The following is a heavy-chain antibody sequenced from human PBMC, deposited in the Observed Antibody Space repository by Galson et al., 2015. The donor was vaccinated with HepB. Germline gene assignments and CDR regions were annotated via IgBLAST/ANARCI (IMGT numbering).Heavy chain of an antibody. CDR2: IIPIFGTA. CDR3: ARGRISGSYVYYYYGMDA. CDR1: GGTFSSYA. D-gene: IGHD1-26*01. Sequence: SVKVSCKASGGTFSSYAISWVRQAPGQGLEWMGGIIPIFGTANYAQKFQGRVTITADESTSTAYMELSSLRSEDTAVYYCARGRISGSYVYYYYGMDASGQGTTVTVSS. J-gene: IGHJ6*02. V-gene: IGHV1-69*13.